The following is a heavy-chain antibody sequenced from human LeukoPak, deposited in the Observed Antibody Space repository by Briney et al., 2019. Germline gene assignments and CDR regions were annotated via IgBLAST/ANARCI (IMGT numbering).Heavy chain of an antibody. CDR3: ARASNDFWSAYFDY. V-gene: IGHV1-2*02. Sequence: GASVKVSCKASGYTFTGYYMHWVRQAPGQGLEWMGWINPNSGGTNYAQKFQGRVTMTRDTSISTAYMELSRLRSDDTAVYYRARASNDFWSAYFDYWGQGTLVTVSS. CDR1: GYTFTGYY. J-gene: IGHJ4*02. CDR2: INPNSGGT. D-gene: IGHD3-3*01.